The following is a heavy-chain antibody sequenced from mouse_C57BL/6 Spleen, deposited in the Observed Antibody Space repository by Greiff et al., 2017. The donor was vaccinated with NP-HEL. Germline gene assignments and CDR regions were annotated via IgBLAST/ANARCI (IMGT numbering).Heavy chain of an antibody. Sequence: QVQLKQPGAELVMPGASVKLSCKASGYTFTSYWMHWVKQRPGQGLEWIGEIDPSDSYTNYNQKFKGKSTLTVDKSSSTAYMQLSSLTSEDSAVYYCARGYAFYYYAMYYWGQGTSVTVSS. CDR2: IDPSDSYT. V-gene: IGHV1-69*01. CDR3: ARGYAFYYYAMYY. J-gene: IGHJ4*01. CDR1: GYTFTSYW. D-gene: IGHD1-2*01.